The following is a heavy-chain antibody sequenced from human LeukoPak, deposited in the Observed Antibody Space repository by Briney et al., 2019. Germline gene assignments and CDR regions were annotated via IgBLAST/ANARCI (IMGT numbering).Heavy chain of an antibody. Sequence: GGSLRLSCAASGFTFSSYAMSWVRQAPGKGLEWVSAISGSGGSTYYADSVKGRFTISRDNAKNSLYLQMNSLRAEDTAVYYCARLTYYDILTGYSLLHAFDIWGQGTMVTVSS. CDR3: ARLTYYDILTGYSLLHAFDI. V-gene: IGHV3-23*01. CDR1: GFTFSSYA. J-gene: IGHJ3*02. CDR2: ISGSGGST. D-gene: IGHD3-9*01.